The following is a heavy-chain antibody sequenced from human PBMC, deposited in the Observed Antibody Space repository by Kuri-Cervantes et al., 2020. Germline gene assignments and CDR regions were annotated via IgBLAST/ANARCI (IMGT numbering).Heavy chain of an antibody. D-gene: IGHD6-13*01. J-gene: IGHJ4*02. CDR2: MNNDDSSK. Sequence: GGSLRLSCAASGFTFDDYAMHWVRQAPGRGLVWVSRMNNDDSSKTYADSVRGRFTISRDNAKNTLYLQMNSLRAEDTAVYYCASHLAGKTLPVPANRAAGKEEVDYWGQGTLVTVSS. CDR1: GFTFDDYA. CDR3: ASHLAGKTLPVPANRAAGKEEVDY. V-gene: IGHV3-74*03.